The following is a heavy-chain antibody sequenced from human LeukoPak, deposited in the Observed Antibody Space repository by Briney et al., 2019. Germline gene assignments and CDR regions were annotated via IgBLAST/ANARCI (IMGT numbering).Heavy chain of an antibody. D-gene: IGHD3-10*01. Sequence: GGSLRLPCAASGFTFSDYYMSWIRQAPGKGLEWVSYISSSGSTIYYADSVKGRFTISRDNAKNSLYLQMNSLRAEDTAVYYCARDKMSFGDYFDYWGQGTLVTVSS. CDR3: ARDKMSFGDYFDY. CDR1: GFTFSDYY. V-gene: IGHV3-11*01. CDR2: ISSSGSTI. J-gene: IGHJ4*02.